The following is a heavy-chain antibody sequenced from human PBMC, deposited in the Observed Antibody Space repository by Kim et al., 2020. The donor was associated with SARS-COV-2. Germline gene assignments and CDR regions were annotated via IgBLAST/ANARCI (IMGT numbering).Heavy chain of an antibody. D-gene: IGHD2-21*01. J-gene: IGHJ2*01. CDR2: INYSGST. CDR3: ARDPGRWLSLTNHWYFDL. V-gene: IGHV4-59*01. Sequence: SETLSLTCTVSGGSISSYYWSWIRQPPGKGLEWIGYINYSGSTNYNPSLKSRVTISVDTSKNQFSLKLSSVTAADTAVYYCARDPGRWLSLTNHWYFDL. CDR1: GGSISSYY.